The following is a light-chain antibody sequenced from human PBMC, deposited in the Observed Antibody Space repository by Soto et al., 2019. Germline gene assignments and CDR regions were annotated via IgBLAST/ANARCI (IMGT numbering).Light chain of an antibody. J-gene: IGLJ2*01. Sequence: QLVLTQPPSASGTPGQRVTMSCSGSSSNIGSNTVNWYQQLPGTAPKLLIYSNNQRPSGVPDRFSGSMSGTSASLAISWLLSEDEADYYCSTWDDSLSALVVFGGGTKLTVL. CDR3: STWDDSLSALVV. CDR2: SNN. V-gene: IGLV1-44*01. CDR1: SSNIGSNT.